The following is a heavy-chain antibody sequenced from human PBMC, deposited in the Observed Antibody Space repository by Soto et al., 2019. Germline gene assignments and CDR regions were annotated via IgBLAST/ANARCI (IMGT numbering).Heavy chain of an antibody. CDR2: IYHSGST. CDR3: ARDLRSIAAAGRRNWFDP. V-gene: IGHV4-4*02. CDR1: GGSISSSNW. D-gene: IGHD6-13*01. J-gene: IGHJ5*02. Sequence: LETLSLTCAVSGGSISSSNWWSWVRQPPGKGLEWIGEIYHSGSTNYNPSLKSRVTISVDKSKNQFSLKLSSVTAADTAVYYCARDLRSIAAAGRRNWFDPWGQGTLVTVSS.